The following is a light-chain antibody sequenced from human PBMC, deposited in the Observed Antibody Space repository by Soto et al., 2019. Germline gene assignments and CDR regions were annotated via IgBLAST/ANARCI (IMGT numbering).Light chain of an antibody. CDR1: QSISRW. V-gene: IGKV1-5*01. J-gene: IGKJ1*01. Sequence: DIQMTQSPSTLSASVGDRVTITCRASQSISRWWAWYQQKPGKAPKLLIYDASSLESGVTSRFSGSGSGTEFTLTISSLQPDDFAVYYCQQYNSYWTFGQGTKVEIK. CDR2: DAS. CDR3: QQYNSYWT.